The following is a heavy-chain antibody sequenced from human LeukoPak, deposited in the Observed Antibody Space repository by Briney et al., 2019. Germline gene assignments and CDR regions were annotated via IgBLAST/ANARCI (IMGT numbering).Heavy chain of an antibody. Sequence: WASVKVSCKASAYTFTSYGISWVRQAPGQGLEWMGWISAYNGNTNYAQKFQGRVTMTTDTSTRTAYMERRSLRSDDAAVYYCARAVRYFDWLLQADFYYYMDVWGKGPTVTISS. CDR1: AYTFTSYG. J-gene: IGHJ6*03. CDR2: ISAYNGNT. V-gene: IGHV1-18*01. CDR3: ARAVRYFDWLLQADFYYYMDV. D-gene: IGHD3-9*01.